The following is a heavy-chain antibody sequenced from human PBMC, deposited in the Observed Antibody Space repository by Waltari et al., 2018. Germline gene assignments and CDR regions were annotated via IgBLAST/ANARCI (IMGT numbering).Heavy chain of an antibody. V-gene: IGHV1-2*02. Sequence: QVQLVQSGADGKKPGASVKVSCKASGYTVTGYDMHWVRQAPGQGLEWMGVVNPNRGGTNYAQTFQGRVTATSDTSISTAYMEMSRRTSDDTAVYYCARDSRVAAAGTSSFDYWGQGTLVPVSS. D-gene: IGHD6-13*01. J-gene: IGHJ4*02. CDR3: ARDSRVAAAGTSSFDY. CDR2: VNPNRGGT. CDR1: GYTVTGYD.